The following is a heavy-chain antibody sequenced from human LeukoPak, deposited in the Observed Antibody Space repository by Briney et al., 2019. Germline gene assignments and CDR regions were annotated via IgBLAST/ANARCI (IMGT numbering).Heavy chain of an antibody. Sequence: PGGSLRLSCAASGFTFSSYGMHWVRQAPGKGLEWVAVIWYDGSNKYYADSVKGRFTISRDNSKNTLYPQMNSLRAEDTAVYYCARGENYYDSSGYHSLFDYWGQGTLVTVSS. V-gene: IGHV3-33*01. D-gene: IGHD3-22*01. J-gene: IGHJ4*02. CDR2: IWYDGSNK. CDR1: GFTFSSYG. CDR3: ARGENYYDSSGYHSLFDY.